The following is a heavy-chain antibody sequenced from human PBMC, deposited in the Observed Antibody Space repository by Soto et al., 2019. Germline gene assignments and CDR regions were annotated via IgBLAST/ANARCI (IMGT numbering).Heavy chain of an antibody. CDR1: GFTFSSYE. Sequence: PGGSLRLSCAASGFTFSSYEMNWVRQAPGKGREGVSYISSSGSTIYYADSVKGRFTISRDNAKNSLYLQMNSLRAEDTAVYYCARSLGYCSSTSCYTDYYYGMDVWGQGTTVTVSS. CDR3: ARSLGYCSSTSCYTDYYYGMDV. D-gene: IGHD2-2*02. CDR2: ISSSGSTI. J-gene: IGHJ6*02. V-gene: IGHV3-48*03.